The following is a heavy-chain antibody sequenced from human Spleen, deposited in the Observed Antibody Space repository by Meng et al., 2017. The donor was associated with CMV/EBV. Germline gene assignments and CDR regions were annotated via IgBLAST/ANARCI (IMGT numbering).Heavy chain of an antibody. D-gene: IGHD1-1*01. CDR2: ISSSGSTI. CDR1: GFTFSDYY. J-gene: IGHJ6*02. V-gene: IGHV3-11*01. Sequence: GGSLRLSCAASGFTFSDYYMSWIRQAPGKGLDWVSYISSSGSTIYYADSVKGRFTISRDNAKNSLYLQMNSLRAEDTAVYYCARNDDYYYYGMDVWGQGTTVTVSS. CDR3: ARNDDYYYYGMDV.